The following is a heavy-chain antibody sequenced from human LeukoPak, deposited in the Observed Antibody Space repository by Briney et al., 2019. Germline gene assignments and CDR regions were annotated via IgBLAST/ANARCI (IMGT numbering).Heavy chain of an antibody. J-gene: IGHJ5*01. V-gene: IGHV4-4*07. CDR2: VYTSGNDNT. D-gene: IGHD3-22*01. CDR3: ARGSMIRGFDS. Sequence: PSETLSLTCTVSGGSLFSYYWSGIRHPAGKGLEWIGRVYTSGNDNTDYNASLKSRVSLSIDKSKSQFSLTLTSVTAADTAVYYCARGSMIRGFDSWGQGIQVIVSS. CDR1: GGSLFSYY.